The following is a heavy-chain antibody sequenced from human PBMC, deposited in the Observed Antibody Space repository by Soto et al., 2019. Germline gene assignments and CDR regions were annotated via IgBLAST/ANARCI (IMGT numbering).Heavy chain of an antibody. D-gene: IGHD4-4*01. CDR2: INPNGGTT. CDR1: GYTFMGYY. Sequence: ASVKVSCKASGYTFMGYYLHWVRQAPTQDLEWMGWINPNGGTTNSAQKFQGRVTMTRDTSISTAYMELSRLNSDDTAVYYCARKEMTTLPNFVYWGQGTQVTVSS. V-gene: IGHV1-2*02. J-gene: IGHJ4*02. CDR3: ARKEMTTLPNFVY.